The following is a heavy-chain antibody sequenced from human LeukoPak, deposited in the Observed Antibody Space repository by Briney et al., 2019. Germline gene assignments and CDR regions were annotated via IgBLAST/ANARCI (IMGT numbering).Heavy chain of an antibody. D-gene: IGHD2-21*02. CDR1: GGSISNYY. V-gene: IGHV4-59*01. CDR3: ARDFRVTGFDY. J-gene: IGHJ4*02. Sequence: PSETLSLTCTVSGGSISNYYWSWIRQPPGKGLEWIRYFYYSGSTNYNPSLKSRVTISVDTSQNQFSLKLSSVTAADTAVYFCARDFRVTGFDYWGQGTLVTVSS. CDR2: FYYSGST.